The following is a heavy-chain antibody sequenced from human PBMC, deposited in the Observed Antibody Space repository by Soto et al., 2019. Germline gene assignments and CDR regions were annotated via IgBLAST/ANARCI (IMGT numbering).Heavy chain of an antibody. J-gene: IGHJ5*02. V-gene: IGHV3-48*02. Sequence: EVQLVESGGALVQPGGSLRLSCAASGFTFSRYNMNWVRQAPGKGLEWISYISTRSTTIYYADSVKGRFTISRDNAKNSLFLQMGSLRDEDTAIYYCARKSDYYDTFDPWGQGTLVTVSS. CDR1: GFTFSRYN. CDR2: ISTRSTTI. D-gene: IGHD3-22*01. CDR3: ARKSDYYDTFDP.